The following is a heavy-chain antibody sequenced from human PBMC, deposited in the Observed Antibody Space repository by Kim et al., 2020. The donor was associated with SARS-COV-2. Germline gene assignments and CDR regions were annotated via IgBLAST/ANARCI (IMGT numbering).Heavy chain of an antibody. CDR1: GFTFSRYW. CDR3: TRVGRGSAAGYTYYGMDV. CDR2: IKQDGSET. Sequence: GGSLRLSCVVSGFTFSRYWMSWFRQAPGKGLEWVANIKQDGSETYYVDSVKGRFTISRDNAKNSLNLQMNSLRADDTAVYYCTRVGRGSAAGYTYYGMDVWGQGTTVTVSS. V-gene: IGHV3-7*03. J-gene: IGHJ6*02. D-gene: IGHD6-13*01.